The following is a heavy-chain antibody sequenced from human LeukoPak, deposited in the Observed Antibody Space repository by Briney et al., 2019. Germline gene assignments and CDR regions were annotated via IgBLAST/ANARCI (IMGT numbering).Heavy chain of an antibody. CDR3: ARVYSGMVTATDNWFDP. D-gene: IGHD2-21*02. CDR2: IIPILGIA. V-gene: IGHV1-69*04. CDR1: GGTFSSYA. J-gene: IGHJ5*02. Sequence: ASGKVSCKASGGTFSSYAISWVRQAPGQGLEWMGRIIPILGIANYAQKFQGRVTITADKSTSTAYMELSSLRSEDTAVYYCARVYSGMVTATDNWFDPWGQGTLVTVSS.